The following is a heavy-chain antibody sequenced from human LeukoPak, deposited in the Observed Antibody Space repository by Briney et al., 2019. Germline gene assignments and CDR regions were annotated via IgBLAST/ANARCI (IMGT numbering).Heavy chain of an antibody. CDR1: GFTFSTYV. J-gene: IGHJ4*02. CDR3: AKLASPGYCSGGTCLFDF. V-gene: IGHV3-23*01. CDR2: ISGSGGST. D-gene: IGHD2-15*01. Sequence: GGSLRLSCAASGFTFSTYVMSWVRQTPGKGLEWVSTISGSGGSTYYADSVKGRFTISRDNSKNTLYLQMNSLRAEDTAVYYCAKLASPGYCSGGTCLFDFWGQGTLVTISS.